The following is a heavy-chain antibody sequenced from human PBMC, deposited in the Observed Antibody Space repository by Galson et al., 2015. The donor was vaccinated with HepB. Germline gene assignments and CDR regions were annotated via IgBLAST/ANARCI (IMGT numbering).Heavy chain of an antibody. Sequence: SLRLSCAASGFTFSNAWMSWVRQAPGKGLEWVGRIKSKTDGGTTDYAAPVKGRFTISRDDSKNTLYLQMNSLKTEDTAVYYCTTAPPPVAYGADFDYWGQGTLVTVSS. CDR3: TTAPPPVAYGADFDY. CDR2: IKSKTDGGTT. J-gene: IGHJ4*02. D-gene: IGHD4-17*01. CDR1: GFTFSNAW. V-gene: IGHV3-15*01.